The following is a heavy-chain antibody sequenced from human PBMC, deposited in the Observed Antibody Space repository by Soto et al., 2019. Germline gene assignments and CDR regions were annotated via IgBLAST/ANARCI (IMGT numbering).Heavy chain of an antibody. J-gene: IGHJ4*02. Sequence: ASVKVSCKPSGYTFNTYYLHWLRQAAGQALEWMGVIHPSGGGTTYAQKFLGRVTVTRDTSTTTVFMELSSLRSDDTAVYYCARGGHIAVVTASFDYWGQGTLVTVSS. CDR2: IHPSGGGT. D-gene: IGHD2-21*02. CDR1: GYTFNTYY. CDR3: ARGGHIAVVTASFDY. V-gene: IGHV1-46*02.